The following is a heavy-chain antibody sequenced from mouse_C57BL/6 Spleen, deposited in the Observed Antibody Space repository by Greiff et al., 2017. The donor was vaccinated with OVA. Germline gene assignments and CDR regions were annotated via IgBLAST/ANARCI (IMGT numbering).Heavy chain of an antibody. J-gene: IGHJ1*03. V-gene: IGHV1-15*01. CDR3: TGMLLRSSFDV. CDR2: IDPETGGT. D-gene: IGHD1-1*01. CDR1: GYTFTDYE. Sequence: QVQLKQSGAELVRPGASVTLSCKASGYTFTDYEMHWVKQTPVHGLEWIGAIDPETGGTAYNQKFKGKAILTADKSSSTAYMELRSLTSEDSAVYYCTGMLLRSSFDVWGTGTTVTVSS.